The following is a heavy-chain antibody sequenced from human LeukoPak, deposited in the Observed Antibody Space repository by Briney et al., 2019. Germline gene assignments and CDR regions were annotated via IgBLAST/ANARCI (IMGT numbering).Heavy chain of an antibody. Sequence: GGSLRLSCAASGFTFSSYAMSWVRQAPGKGLEWVSAISGSGGSTYYADSGKGRFTISRDNSKNTLYLQLNRLRAEDTAVYYCAKWGDYDILTGYYDSDYWGQGTLVTVSS. CDR2: ISGSGGST. CDR1: GFTFSSYA. D-gene: IGHD3-9*01. CDR3: AKWGDYDILTGYYDSDY. V-gene: IGHV3-23*01. J-gene: IGHJ4*02.